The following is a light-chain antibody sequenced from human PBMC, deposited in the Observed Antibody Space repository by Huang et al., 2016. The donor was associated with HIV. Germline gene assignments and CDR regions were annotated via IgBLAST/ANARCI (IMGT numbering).Light chain of an antibody. J-gene: IGKJ5*01. Sequence: EIVLTQSPGTLSLSPGERATLSCRASQNINSAYLAWYQQKPGQAPCLLIYGASNRATGVPDRFSGSGSGTDFTLTINRLEPDDFAVFYCQQYDTSPLTFGQGTRLEIK. CDR3: QQYDTSPLT. V-gene: IGKV3-20*01. CDR2: GAS. CDR1: QNINSAY.